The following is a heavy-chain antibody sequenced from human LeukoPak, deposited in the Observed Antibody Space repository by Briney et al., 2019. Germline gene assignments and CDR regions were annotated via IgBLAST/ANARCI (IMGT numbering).Heavy chain of an antibody. CDR3: ARDHGRRSAGYYYGMDV. J-gene: IGHJ6*04. V-gene: IGHV1-18*04. CDR2: ISAYNGNT. Sequence: GASVKVSCKASGYTFTSYGISWVRQAPGQGLEWMGWISAYNGNTNYAQKLQGRVTMTTDTSTSTAYMELRSLRSDDTAVYYCARDHGRRSAGYYYGMDVWGEGTTVTVSS. CDR1: GYTFTSYG. D-gene: IGHD2-15*01.